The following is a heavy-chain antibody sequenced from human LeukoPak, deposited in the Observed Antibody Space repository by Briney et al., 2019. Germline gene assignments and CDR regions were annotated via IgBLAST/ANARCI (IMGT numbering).Heavy chain of an antibody. CDR3: ARGYSHGPPKYYGMDV. D-gene: IGHD5-18*01. J-gene: IGHJ6*02. V-gene: IGHV4-30-4*01. CDR2: IYYSDNT. Sequence: PSETLSLTCTVSGGSIKNGDYFWSWIRQPPGKGLEWIGYIYYSDNTYYNPSLQSRVTISADTSRNQFSLKLSSVTAADTAVYYCARGYSHGPPKYYGMDVWGQGTTVTVSS. CDR1: GGSIKNGDYF.